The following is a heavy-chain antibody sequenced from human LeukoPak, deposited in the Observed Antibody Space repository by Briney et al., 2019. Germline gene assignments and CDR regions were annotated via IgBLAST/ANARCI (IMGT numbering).Heavy chain of an antibody. CDR2: INPHSGGT. CDR3: ARVDAIFGVVIIQGAVDY. J-gene: IGHJ4*02. CDR1: GYTFTGYY. D-gene: IGHD3-3*01. Sequence: ASVKVSCKASGYTFTGYYIQWVRQAPGQGLEWMGWINPHSGGTNYAQEFQGRVTMTRDTSISTAYMELSRLRSDDTAVYYCARVDAIFGVVIIQGAVDYWGQGTLVTVSS. V-gene: IGHV1-2*02.